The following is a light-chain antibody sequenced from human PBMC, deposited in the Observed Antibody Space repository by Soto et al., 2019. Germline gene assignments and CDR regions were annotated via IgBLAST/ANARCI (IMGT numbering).Light chain of an antibody. V-gene: IGLV2-11*01. CDR3: CSYGGSYTL. J-gene: IGLJ2*01. CDR2: DVT. Sequence: QSALTQPRSVSGSPGQSVTISCTGTSSDVGRYNYVSWYQQHPGKAPKLMIYDVTKRPSGVPDRFSGSKSGNTASLTISGLQAEDEADYYCCSYGGSYTLFGGGTQLTVL. CDR1: SSDVGRYNY.